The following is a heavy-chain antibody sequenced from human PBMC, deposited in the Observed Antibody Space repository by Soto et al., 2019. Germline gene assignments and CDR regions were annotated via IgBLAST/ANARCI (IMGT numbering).Heavy chain of an antibody. CDR2: ISYDGSNK. Sequence: GGSLRLSCAASGFTFSSYAMHWVRQAPGKGLEWVAVISYDGSNKYYADSVKGRFTISRDNSKNTLYLQMNSLRAEDTAVYYCARDHRPSGSGSSVPKENWFDPWGQGTLVTVSS. D-gene: IGHD3-10*01. J-gene: IGHJ5*02. V-gene: IGHV3-30-3*01. CDR3: ARDHRPSGSGSSVPKENWFDP. CDR1: GFTFSSYA.